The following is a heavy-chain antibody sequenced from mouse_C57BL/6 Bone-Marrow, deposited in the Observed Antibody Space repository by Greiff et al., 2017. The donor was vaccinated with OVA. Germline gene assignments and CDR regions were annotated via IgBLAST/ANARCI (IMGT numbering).Heavy chain of an antibody. CDR2: IDPENGDT. D-gene: IGHD2-2*01. Sequence: VHVKQSGAELVRPGASVKLSCTASGFNIKDDYMHWVKQRPEQGLEWIGWIDPENGDTEYASKFQGKATLTADTSSNTAYLQLSSLTSEDTAVYYCTNGDYGYDFDYWGQGTTLTVSS. CDR1: GFNIKDDY. CDR3: TNGDYGYDFDY. J-gene: IGHJ2*01. V-gene: IGHV14-4*01.